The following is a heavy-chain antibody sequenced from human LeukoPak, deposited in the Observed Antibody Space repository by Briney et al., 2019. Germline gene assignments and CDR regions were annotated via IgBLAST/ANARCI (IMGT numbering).Heavy chain of an antibody. CDR3: ARVVVVVPAAISRYYMDV. D-gene: IGHD2-2*01. V-gene: IGHV3-11*01. Sequence: GGSLRLSCAASGFTFSDYYMSWIRQAPGKGLEWVSYISSSGSTIYYADSVKGRFTISRDNAKNSLYLQMNRLRAEDTAVYYCARVVVVVPAAISRYYMDVWGKGTTVTISS. CDR2: ISSSGSTI. CDR1: GFTFSDYY. J-gene: IGHJ6*03.